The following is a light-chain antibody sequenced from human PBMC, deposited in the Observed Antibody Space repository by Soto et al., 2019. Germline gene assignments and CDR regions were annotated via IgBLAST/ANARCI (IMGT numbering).Light chain of an antibody. CDR2: AAS. V-gene: IGKV1-27*01. Sequence: DIQMTQSPSSLSASVGDRVTITCRASQGISNYLAWYQQKPGKVPKLLIYAASTLQSGVPSRFSRSGSGTDFTLTISSLQPEDVETYYCQKENSNPRTFGQAPKVDIK. CDR1: QGISNY. J-gene: IGKJ1*01. CDR3: QKENSNPRT.